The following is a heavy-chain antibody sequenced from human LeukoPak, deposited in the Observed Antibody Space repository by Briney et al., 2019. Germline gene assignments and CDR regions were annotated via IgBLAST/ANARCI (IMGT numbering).Heavy chain of an antibody. CDR3: ARDCHGSTRLWWCPGGFDI. Sequence: SETLSLTCTVSGGSISSYYWSWIRQPAGKGLEWIGRIYTSGSTNYNPSLKSRVTMSVDTSKNQFSLKLSSVTAADTAVYYCARDCHGSTRLWWCPGGFDIWGQGTMVTVSS. V-gene: IGHV4-4*07. D-gene: IGHD2-21*01. J-gene: IGHJ3*02. CDR1: GGSISSYY. CDR2: IYTSGST.